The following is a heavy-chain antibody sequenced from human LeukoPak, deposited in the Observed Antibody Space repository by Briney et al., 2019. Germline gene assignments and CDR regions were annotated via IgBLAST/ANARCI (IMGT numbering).Heavy chain of an antibody. CDR3: ARRGPMIKSWFDP. J-gene: IGHJ5*02. CDR1: GYSFASYW. CDR2: IDPSDAYT. D-gene: IGHD3-22*01. Sequence: GESLKISCKGAGYSFASYWIGWVRQMPGKGLEWTGRIDPSDAYTNYSPSFQGHVTISADKSISTAYLQWSSLKASDTAMYYCARRGPMIKSWFDPWGQGTLVTVSS. V-gene: IGHV5-10-1*01.